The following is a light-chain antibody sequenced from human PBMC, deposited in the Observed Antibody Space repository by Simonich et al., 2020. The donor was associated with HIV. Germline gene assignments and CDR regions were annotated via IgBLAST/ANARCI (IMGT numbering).Light chain of an antibody. Sequence: QSALTQPPSASVSPGQSVTISCNGTSSDVGGYNYVSWYQQHPGKAPKRMIYEVSKRPSGVPGRFYGSKSGYTSSLTVSGLQAEEEADYYCSSYAGSNNQVFGGGTKLTVL. CDR1: SSDVGGYNY. V-gene: IGLV2-8*01. J-gene: IGLJ3*02. CDR2: EVS. CDR3: SSYAGSNNQV.